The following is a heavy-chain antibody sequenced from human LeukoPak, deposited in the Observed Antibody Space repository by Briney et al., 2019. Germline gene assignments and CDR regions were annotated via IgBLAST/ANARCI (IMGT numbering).Heavy chain of an antibody. Sequence: SQTLSLTCTVSGGSISSGDYCWSWIRQPPGKGLEWIGYIYYSGSTYYNPSLKSRVTISVDTSKNQFSLKLSSVTAADTAVYYCARERLVRGLDIWGQGTMVTVSS. CDR3: ARERLVRGLDI. CDR1: GGSISSGDYC. D-gene: IGHD3-9*01. V-gene: IGHV4-30-4*08. CDR2: IYYSGST. J-gene: IGHJ3*02.